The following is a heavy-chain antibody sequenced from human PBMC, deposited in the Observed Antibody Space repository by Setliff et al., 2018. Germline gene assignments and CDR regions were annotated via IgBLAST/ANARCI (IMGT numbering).Heavy chain of an antibody. V-gene: IGHV1-24*01. CDR3: TRDFLGATASFDI. Sequence: ASVKVSCKVSGYTLTELSRHWVRQAPGKGLEWMGGFDPEDGETIYAQRFQGRVTITRDTSASTVFLELSTLRSEDTAVYYCTRDFLGATASFDIWGQGTMVTVSS. CDR1: GYTLTELS. J-gene: IGHJ3*02. CDR2: FDPEDGET. D-gene: IGHD3-3*01.